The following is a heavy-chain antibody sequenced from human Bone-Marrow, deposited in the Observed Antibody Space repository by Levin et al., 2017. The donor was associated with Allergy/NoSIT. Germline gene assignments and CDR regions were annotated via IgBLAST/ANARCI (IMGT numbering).Heavy chain of an antibody. Sequence: SQTLSLTCSVSDYSISSGYYWGWIRQPPGKGLEWIGSVYHSGRTYYNPSLRSRVTISVDTSKNQFSLNLNSVTAADTAVYYFARGYSDGSVIYSGYDYFEYWGQGTLVPVSS. CDR2: VYHSGRT. CDR1: DYSISSGYY. CDR3: ARGYSDGSVIYSGYDYFEY. D-gene: IGHD5-12*01. J-gene: IGHJ4*02. V-gene: IGHV4-38-2*02.